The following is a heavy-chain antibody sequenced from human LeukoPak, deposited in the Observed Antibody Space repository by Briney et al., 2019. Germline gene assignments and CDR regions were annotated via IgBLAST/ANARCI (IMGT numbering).Heavy chain of an antibody. J-gene: IGHJ4*02. Sequence: GGSLRLSCAASGFTFSSYSMNWARQAPGKGLEWVSSISSSSYIYYADSVKGRFTISRDNAKNSLYLQMNSLRAEDTAVYYCARMGLLNWNAPPSDYWGQGTLVTVSS. CDR1: GFTFSSYS. V-gene: IGHV3-21*01. CDR2: ISSSSYI. D-gene: IGHD1-20*01. CDR3: ARMGLLNWNAPPSDY.